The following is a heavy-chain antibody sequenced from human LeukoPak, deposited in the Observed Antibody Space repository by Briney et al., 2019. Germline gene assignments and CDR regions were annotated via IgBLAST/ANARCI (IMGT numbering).Heavy chain of an antibody. D-gene: IGHD3-22*01. CDR2: IYYSGST. J-gene: IGHJ4*02. V-gene: IGHV4-34*01. Sequence: PSETLSLTCAVYGGSFSGYYWSWIRQPPGKGLEWIGSIYYSGSTYYNPSLKSRVTISVDTSKNQFSLKLSSVTAADTAVYYCARGRGYHDYWGQGTLVTVSS. CDR1: GGSFSGYY. CDR3: ARGRGYHDY.